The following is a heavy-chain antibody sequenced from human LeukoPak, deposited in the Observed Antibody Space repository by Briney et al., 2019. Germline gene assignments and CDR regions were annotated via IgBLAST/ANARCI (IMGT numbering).Heavy chain of an antibody. J-gene: IGHJ4*02. V-gene: IGHV1-69*13. D-gene: IGHD4-17*01. CDR2: IIPIFGTA. Sequence: SVKVSCKASGGTFSSYAISWVRQAPGQGLEWMGGIIPIFGTANYAQKFQGRVTITADESTSTAYMELSSLRSEDTAVYYCARDGSVYYGDYVYWGQGTLVTVCS. CDR3: ARDGSVYYGDYVY. CDR1: GGTFSSYA.